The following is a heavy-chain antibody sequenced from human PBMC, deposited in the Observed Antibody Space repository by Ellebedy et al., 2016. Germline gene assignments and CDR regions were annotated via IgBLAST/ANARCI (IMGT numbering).Heavy chain of an antibody. CDR2: MNPNSGNT. Sequence: ASVKVSCKASGYTFTSYDINWVRQATGQGLEWMGWMNPNSGNTGYAQKFQGRVTMTRNTSISTAYMELSSLRSEDTAVYYCARGGEYCSSTSCYRGRYYYGMDVWGQGTTVTVSS. D-gene: IGHD2-2*01. V-gene: IGHV1-8*01. J-gene: IGHJ6*02. CDR3: ARGGEYCSSTSCYRGRYYYGMDV. CDR1: GYTFTSYD.